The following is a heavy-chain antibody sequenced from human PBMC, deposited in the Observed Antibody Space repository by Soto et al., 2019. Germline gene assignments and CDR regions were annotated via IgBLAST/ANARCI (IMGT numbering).Heavy chain of an antibody. D-gene: IGHD3-9*01. CDR3: ARASTYFYNQ. CDR1: GSTFSSYA. Sequence: QVQLVQSGAEAQKPGSSVKVSCKASGSTFSSYAIDWVRQAPGQGLEWMGGIIPVVGKANYAQKFQNRVTISADESTSTAYMEVSSLRSEDTAVYFCARASTYFYNQWGQGTLITVSS. V-gene: IGHV1-69*01. J-gene: IGHJ4*02. CDR2: IIPVVGKA.